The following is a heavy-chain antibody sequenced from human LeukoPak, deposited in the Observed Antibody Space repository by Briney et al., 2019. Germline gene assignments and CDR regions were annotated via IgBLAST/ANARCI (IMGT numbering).Heavy chain of an antibody. J-gene: IGHJ4*02. V-gene: IGHV4-34*01. D-gene: IGHD3-10*01. CDR3: ARHRASSFMVRGSRGGIFDY. CDR1: GGSISSYC. CDR2: INHSGST. Sequence: PSETLSLTCTVSGGSISSYCWSWIRQPPGKGLEWIGEINHSGSTNYNPSLKSRVTISVDTSKNQFSLKLSSVTAADTAVYYCARHRASSFMVRGSRGGIFDYWGQGTLVTVSS.